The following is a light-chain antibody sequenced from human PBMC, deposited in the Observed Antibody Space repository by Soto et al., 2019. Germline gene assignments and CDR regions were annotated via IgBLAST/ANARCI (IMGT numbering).Light chain of an antibody. CDR1: QRINNW. Sequence: DIQMTQSPSTLAASAGDRVTITCRASQRINNWLAWYQQKPGKAPNLLIYKASSLASGVPSRFSGSGFGTEFTLTISSLQPDDIATYYCQQYDSYSTFGGGTKVEIK. J-gene: IGKJ4*01. CDR3: QQYDSYST. V-gene: IGKV1-5*03. CDR2: KAS.